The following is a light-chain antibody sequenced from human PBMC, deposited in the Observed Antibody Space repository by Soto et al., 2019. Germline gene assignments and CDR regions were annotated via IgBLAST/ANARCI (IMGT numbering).Light chain of an antibody. CDR1: NNDIGRFDF. CDR2: EVR. V-gene: IGLV2-14*01. Sequence: QSALTQPASLSGSPGQSITISCTGTNNDIGRFDFVSWYQQHPGNSPKLILYEVRDRPSGVSSRFSGSKSANTASLTISGLQAEDEAFYYCASFTLYNSLIFGGGTKLTVL. CDR3: ASFTLYNSLI. J-gene: IGLJ2*01.